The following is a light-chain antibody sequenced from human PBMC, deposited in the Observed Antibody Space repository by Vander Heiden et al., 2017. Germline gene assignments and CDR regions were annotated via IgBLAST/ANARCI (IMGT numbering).Light chain of an antibody. V-gene: IGKV3-11*01. J-gene: IGKJ5*01. CDR2: DAS. Sequence: EIVLTQSPGTLSLSPGERATLSCRASQGVSTYLAWYQQKPGQAPRLLIYDASNRATGIPARFSGSGSGTDFTLTNSSLEPEDFPVYYCQQRSNWPPITFGQGTRLEIK. CDR3: QQRSNWPPIT. CDR1: QGVSTY.